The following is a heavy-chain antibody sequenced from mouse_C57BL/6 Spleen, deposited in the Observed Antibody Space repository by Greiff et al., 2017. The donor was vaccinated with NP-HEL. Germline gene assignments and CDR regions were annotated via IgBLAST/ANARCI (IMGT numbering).Heavy chain of an antibody. CDR3: AREGGIYGNFYFDY. CDR1: GYTFTSYW. Sequence: QVQLQQPGAELVRPGSSVKLSCKASGYTFTSYWMDWVKQRPGQGLEWIGNIYPSDSETHYNQKFKDKATLTVDKSSSTAYMQLSSLTSEDSAVYYCAREGGIYGNFYFDYWGQGTTLTVSS. CDR2: IYPSDSET. D-gene: IGHD2-1*01. V-gene: IGHV1-61*01. J-gene: IGHJ2*01.